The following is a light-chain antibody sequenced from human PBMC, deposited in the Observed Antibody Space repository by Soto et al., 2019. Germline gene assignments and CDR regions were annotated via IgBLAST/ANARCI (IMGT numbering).Light chain of an antibody. Sequence: DTVMTQSPFYLPVTPGEPASISCRYSQSLLHSNGYKYLDWYMQKPGQSPQLLIYMSSNRASGVPDRFSGSGSGTDFTLKISRVEAEDVGVYYCMQALRTPYTFGQGTRLEIK. J-gene: IGKJ5*01. CDR2: MSS. CDR1: QSLLHSNGYKY. CDR3: MQALRTPYT. V-gene: IGKV2-28*01.